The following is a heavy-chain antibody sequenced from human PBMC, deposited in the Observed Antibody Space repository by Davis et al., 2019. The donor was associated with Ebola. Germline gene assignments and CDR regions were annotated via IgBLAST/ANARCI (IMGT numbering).Heavy chain of an antibody. D-gene: IGHD3-10*01. CDR3: ATRGGFTYGFR. CDR2: INPYSGGT. V-gene: IGHV1-2*06. J-gene: IGHJ4*02. CDR1: GYTFTGYY. Sequence: ASVKVSCKASGYTFTGYYMHWVRQAPGQGLEWMGRINPYSGGTNYAQKFQGRVTMTRDTSISTAYMELNRLRSDDTAVYYCATRGGFTYGFRWGQGTLVNVSS.